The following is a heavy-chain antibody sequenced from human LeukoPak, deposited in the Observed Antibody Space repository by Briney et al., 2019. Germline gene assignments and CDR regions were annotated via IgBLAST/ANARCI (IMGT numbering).Heavy chain of an antibody. D-gene: IGHD4-11*01. Sequence: PGGSLRLSCAASGFTFSSYSMNWVRQAPGKGLEWVSSISSSSSYIYYADSVKGRFTISRDNAKNSVYLQMNSLRAEDTAVYYCARDKWLTTTHYFDYWGQGTLVTVSP. CDR2: ISSSSSYI. V-gene: IGHV3-21*01. CDR1: GFTFSSYS. J-gene: IGHJ4*02. CDR3: ARDKWLTTTHYFDY.